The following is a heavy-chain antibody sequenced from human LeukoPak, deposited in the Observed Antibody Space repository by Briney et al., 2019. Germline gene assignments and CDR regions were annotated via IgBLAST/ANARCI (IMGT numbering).Heavy chain of an antibody. J-gene: IGHJ2*01. V-gene: IGHV1-18*01. Sequence: ASVKVSCKASGGTFSSYAISWVRQAPGQGLEWMGWISAYNGNTNYAQKLQGRVTMTTDTSTSTAYMELRSLRSDDTAVYYCARCHDYGDYVSGYFDLWGRGTLVTVSS. CDR3: ARCHDYGDYVSGYFDL. CDR2: ISAYNGNT. D-gene: IGHD4-17*01. CDR1: GGTFSSYA.